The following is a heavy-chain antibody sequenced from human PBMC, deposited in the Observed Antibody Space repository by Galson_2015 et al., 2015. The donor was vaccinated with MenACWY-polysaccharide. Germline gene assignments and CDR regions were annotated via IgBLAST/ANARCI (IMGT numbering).Heavy chain of an antibody. V-gene: IGHV3-48*01. Sequence: SLRLSCAASAFSFSRYGMNWVRQAPGKGLEWVSYISSSSRTIYYADSVKGRFTISRDNAKNTLYLHMNSLRAEDTAMYYCARAPSLVLPLRGGYYFDYWGQGTLVTVSS. D-gene: IGHD6-6*01. CDR3: ARAPSLVLPLRGGYYFDY. J-gene: IGHJ4*02. CDR2: ISSSSRTI. CDR1: AFSFSRYG.